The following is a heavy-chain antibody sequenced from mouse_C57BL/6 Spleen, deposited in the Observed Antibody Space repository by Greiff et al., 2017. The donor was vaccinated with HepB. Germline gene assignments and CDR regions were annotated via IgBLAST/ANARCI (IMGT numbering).Heavy chain of an antibody. CDR1: GYTFTDYY. Sequence: VQLQQSGPELVKPGASVKISCKASGYTFTDYYMNWVKQSHGKSLEWIGDINPNNGGTSYNQKFKGKATLTVDKSSSTAYMELRSLTSEDSAVYYCARGWLLPSMDYWGQGTSVTVSS. D-gene: IGHD2-3*01. CDR3: ARGWLLPSMDY. V-gene: IGHV1-26*01. J-gene: IGHJ4*01. CDR2: INPNNGGT.